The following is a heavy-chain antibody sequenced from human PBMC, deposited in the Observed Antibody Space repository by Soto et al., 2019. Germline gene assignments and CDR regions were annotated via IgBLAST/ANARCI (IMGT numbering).Heavy chain of an antibody. V-gene: IGHV4-31*03. Sequence: QVQLQESGPGLVKPSQTLSLTCTVSGGSISSGGYYWSWIRQHPGKGLEWIGYIYYSGSTYYNPSLKSRVTISVDTSKNQFSLKLSSVTAADTAVYYCARDNPSDILTGYYYYGMDVWGQGTTVTVSS. D-gene: IGHD3-9*01. CDR1: GGSISSGGYY. CDR2: IYYSGST. CDR3: ARDNPSDILTGYYYYGMDV. J-gene: IGHJ6*02.